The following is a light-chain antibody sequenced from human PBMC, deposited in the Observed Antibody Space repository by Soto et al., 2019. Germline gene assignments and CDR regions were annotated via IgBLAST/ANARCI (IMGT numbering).Light chain of an antibody. V-gene: IGLV2-18*02. CDR3: SSYTRSETFV. J-gene: IGLJ1*01. CDR1: SSDVGSYNR. Sequence: QSALTQPASVSGSPGPSGTISCTGTSSDVGSYNRVSWYQQHPGTAPKLMIYEVNNRPSGVPDRFSGAKSGNTASLTISGLQAEDEADYYCSSYTRSETFVFGTGTKLTVL. CDR2: EVN.